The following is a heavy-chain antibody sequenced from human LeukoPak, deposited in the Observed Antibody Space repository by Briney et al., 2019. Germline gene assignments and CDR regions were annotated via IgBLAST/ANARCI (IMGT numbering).Heavy chain of an antibody. V-gene: IGHV3-53*01. Sequence: GGSLILSFAASGFTVSINYVSWVRPAPGKGLEWVSVIYSGGSTYYADSVKGRFTIYRVNSKTKLYLQMNSLRAEDTAVYYCAIGQSYSNYPLGYWGQGTLVTVSS. CDR3: AIGQSYSNYPLGY. CDR1: GFTVSINY. D-gene: IGHD4-11*01. CDR2: IYSGGST. J-gene: IGHJ4*02.